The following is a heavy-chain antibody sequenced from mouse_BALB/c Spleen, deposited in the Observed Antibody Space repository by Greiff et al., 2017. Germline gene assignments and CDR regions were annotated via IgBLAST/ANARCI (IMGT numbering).Heavy chain of an antibody. J-gene: IGHJ1*01. V-gene: IGHV2-9*02. CDR1: GFSLTSYG. CDR3: AREPIYYYGSSYWYFDV. Sequence: VKLQESGPGLVAPSQSLSITCTVSGFSLTSYGVHWVRQPPGKGLEWLGVIWAGGSTNYNSALMSRLSISKDNSKSQVFLKMNSLQTDDTAMYYCAREPIYYYGSSYWYFDVWGAGTTVTVSS. D-gene: IGHD1-1*01. CDR2: IWAGGST.